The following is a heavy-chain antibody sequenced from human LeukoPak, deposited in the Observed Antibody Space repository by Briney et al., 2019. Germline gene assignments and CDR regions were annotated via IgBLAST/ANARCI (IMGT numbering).Heavy chain of an antibody. J-gene: IGHJ4*02. CDR3: AREAGRLLLRRYFDY. D-gene: IGHD3-22*01. V-gene: IGHV3-33*01. CDR2: IWYDGSNK. CDR1: GFTFSSYG. Sequence: PGGSLRLSCAASGFTFSSYGMHWVRQAPGKGLEWVAVIWYDGSNKYYADSVKGRFTISRDNSKNTLYLQMNSLRAEDTAVYYCAREAGRLLLRRYFDYWGQGTLVTVSS.